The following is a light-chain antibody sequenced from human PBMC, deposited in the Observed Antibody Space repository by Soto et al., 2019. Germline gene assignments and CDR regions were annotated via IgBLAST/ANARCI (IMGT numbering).Light chain of an antibody. CDR1: SSDVGGYNY. Sequence: QSVLTQPASVSGSPGQSITISCTGTSSDVGGYNYVSWHQHHPGKAPKLMIYDVSNRPSGVSNRFSGSKSGNTASLTISGPQAKDEADYYCSSYTRTSTPVFGTGTKVPVL. CDR2: DVS. V-gene: IGLV2-14*03. J-gene: IGLJ1*01. CDR3: SSYTRTSTPV.